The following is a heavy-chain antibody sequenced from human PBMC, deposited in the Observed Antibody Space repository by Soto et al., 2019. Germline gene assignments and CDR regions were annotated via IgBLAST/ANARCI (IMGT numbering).Heavy chain of an antibody. J-gene: IGHJ4*02. D-gene: IGHD6-19*01. CDR3: TRQHLDVPVASAIDY. Sequence: EVQLVESGGGLVQHGGSLKLSCAASGFTFSGSTIHWVRQTSGKGLEWVGRIPSKTNTYATAYAASVKGRFTISRDDSKNTAYLQMNSLKTEDTAVYYCTRQHLDVPVASAIDYWGQGTLVTVSS. CDR2: IPSKTNTYAT. CDR1: GFTFSGST. V-gene: IGHV3-73*02.